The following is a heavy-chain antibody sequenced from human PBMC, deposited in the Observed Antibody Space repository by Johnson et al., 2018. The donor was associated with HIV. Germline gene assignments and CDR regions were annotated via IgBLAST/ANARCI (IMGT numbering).Heavy chain of an antibody. CDR2: INWSGGST. J-gene: IGHJ3*02. CDR1: RFTFSNYW. CDR3: ARTRHYYEAFDI. D-gene: IGHD3-10*01. Sequence: VQLVESGGGLVQPGGSLRLSCAASRFTFSNYWMSWVRQAPGKGLEWVSGINWSGGSTGYADSMKGQFTISRDNSKNTLYLQMNSLIAEDTAVYYCARTRHYYEAFDIWGQGTMVTVAS. V-gene: IGHV3-20*04.